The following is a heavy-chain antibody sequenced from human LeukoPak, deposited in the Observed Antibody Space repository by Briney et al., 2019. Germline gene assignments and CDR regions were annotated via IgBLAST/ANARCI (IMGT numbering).Heavy chain of an antibody. CDR3: ARAGVYYASGSYLGY. CDR2: IYYRGSA. Sequence: SETLSLTCTVSGGSISSYYWSWIRQPPGKGLEWIGYIYYRGSANYNPSLKSRVTISVDTSKNQFSLKLSSVTAADTAVYYCARAGVYYASGSYLGYWGQGTLVTVSS. CDR1: GGSISSYY. V-gene: IGHV4-59*01. J-gene: IGHJ4*02. D-gene: IGHD3-10*01.